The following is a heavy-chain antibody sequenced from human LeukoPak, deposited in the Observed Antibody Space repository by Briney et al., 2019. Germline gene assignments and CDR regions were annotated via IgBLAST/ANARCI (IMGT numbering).Heavy chain of an antibody. CDR2: INPNSGGT. Sequence: ASVKVSCKASGYAFTDYYIHWVRQAPGQGLEWMGWINPNSGGTNYAQKFQGRVTMTRDTSINTAYMELSRLRSDDTAVCYCARGGAYSYDSSGRGDYWGQGTLVTVSS. D-gene: IGHD3-22*01. CDR1: GYAFTDYY. J-gene: IGHJ4*02. CDR3: ARGGAYSYDSSGRGDY. V-gene: IGHV1-2*02.